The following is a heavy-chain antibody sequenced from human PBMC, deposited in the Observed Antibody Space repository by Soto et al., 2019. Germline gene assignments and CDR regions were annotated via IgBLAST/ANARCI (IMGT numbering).Heavy chain of an antibody. CDR1: GGTFSSYS. CDR2: IIPIFGTA. Sequence: SSVKVSCKTYGGTFSSYSISWVRQAPGQGLEWMGGIIPIFGTANYAQKFQGRVTITADESTSTAYMELSSLRSEDTAVYYCARARRDGYPSFDYWGQGTLVTVS. V-gene: IGHV1-69*13. D-gene: IGHD5-12*01. J-gene: IGHJ4*02. CDR3: ARARRDGYPSFDY.